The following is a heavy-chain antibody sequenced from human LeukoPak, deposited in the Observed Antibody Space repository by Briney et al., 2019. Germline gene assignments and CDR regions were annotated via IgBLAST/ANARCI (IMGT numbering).Heavy chain of an antibody. CDR3: ARGGVRSGWPLDFDY. D-gene: IGHD6-19*01. CDR1: GFTFSSYG. J-gene: IGHJ4*02. V-gene: IGHV3-33*01. Sequence: GGSLRLSCAASGFTFSSYGMHWVRQAPGKGLEGVAVIWYDGSNKYYADSVKGRFTISRDNSKNTLYLQMNSLRAEDTAVYYCARGGVRSGWPLDFDYWGQGTLVTVSS. CDR2: IWYDGSNK.